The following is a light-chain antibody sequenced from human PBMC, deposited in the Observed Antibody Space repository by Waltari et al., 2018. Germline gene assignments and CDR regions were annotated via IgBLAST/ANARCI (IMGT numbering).Light chain of an antibody. Sequence: QSVLTQPPSVSEAPRQRVTISCSGSSSNIGSNAVNWYQQLPGKAPKLLIYYDDLWPSGVSVRFSGSKSGTAASLAFSGLQSEDEAHYYCATWDDSLSGVVFGGGTKLTVL. V-gene: IGLV1-36*01. CDR2: YDD. CDR1: SSNIGSNA. J-gene: IGLJ3*02. CDR3: ATWDDSLSGVV.